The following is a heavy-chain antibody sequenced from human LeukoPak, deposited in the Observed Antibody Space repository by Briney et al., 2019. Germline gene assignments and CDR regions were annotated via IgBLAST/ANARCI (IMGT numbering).Heavy chain of an antibody. D-gene: IGHD6-13*01. J-gene: IGHJ4*02. Sequence: GGSLRLSCLTSGFTLSTNAMSWVRQAPGKGLEWVSFTSSSSNYMSYADSVKGRFTISRDNAKSSLYLQMNSLRAEDTAVYYCARPLDSSNNYFDYWGQGTLVTVSA. CDR3: ARPLDSSNNYFDY. CDR1: GFTLSTNA. CDR2: TSSSSNYM. V-gene: IGHV3-21*01.